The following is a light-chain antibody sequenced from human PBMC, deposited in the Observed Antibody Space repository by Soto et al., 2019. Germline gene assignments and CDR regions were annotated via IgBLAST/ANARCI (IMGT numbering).Light chain of an antibody. V-gene: IGKV1-5*03. J-gene: IGKJ1*01. Sequence: DIQMTQSPSTLSASVGDRVTITCRASQSISSWVAWYQQKPGKAPNLLITKASTLESGVPSRFSVSGTWTEFTPTITSLQPDDFATSYCQQYKSFLGTFGQGTKVEIK. CDR3: QQYKSFLGT. CDR1: QSISSW. CDR2: KAS.